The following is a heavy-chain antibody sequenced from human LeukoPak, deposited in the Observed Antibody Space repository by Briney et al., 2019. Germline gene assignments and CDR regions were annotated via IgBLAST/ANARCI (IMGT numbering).Heavy chain of an antibody. J-gene: IGHJ3*02. D-gene: IGHD2-15*01. V-gene: IGHV4-59*05. Sequence: SETLSLTCTVSGGSISSYYWSWIRQPPGKGLEWIGSIYYSGSTYYNPSLKSRVTISVDTSKNQFSLKLSSVTAADTAVYYCASSIVVVVAATQDDAFEIWGQGTMVTVSS. CDR3: ASSIVVVVAATQDDAFEI. CDR1: GGSISSYY. CDR2: IYYSGST.